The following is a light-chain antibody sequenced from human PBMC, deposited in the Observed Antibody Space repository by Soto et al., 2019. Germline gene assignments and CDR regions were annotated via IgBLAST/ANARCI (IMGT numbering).Light chain of an antibody. CDR3: LQHNSYSWT. Sequence: DIQMTQSPSSLSASVGDRVTITCRASQGIRKDLGWYQQKPGKAPKRLIYAASSLQSGVPSRLSGSGSGTEFTLTISSLQPEDFATYYCLQHNSYSWTFGQGTKVEIK. V-gene: IGKV1-17*01. J-gene: IGKJ1*01. CDR1: QGIRKD. CDR2: AAS.